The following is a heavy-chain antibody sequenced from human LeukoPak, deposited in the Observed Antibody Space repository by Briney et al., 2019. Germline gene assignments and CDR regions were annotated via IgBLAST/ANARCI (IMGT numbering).Heavy chain of an antibody. CDR1: GGSFSGYY. D-gene: IGHD4-23*01. CDR3: ARDRLRWPKIDY. CDR2: INHSGNT. Sequence: PSETLSLTCAVYGGSFSGYYWSWIRQPPGKGLEWIGEINHSGNTNYNPSLKSRVTILVDTSKNQFSLKLNSVTAADTAVYYCARDRLRWPKIDYWGQGTLVTVSS. V-gene: IGHV4-34*01. J-gene: IGHJ4*02.